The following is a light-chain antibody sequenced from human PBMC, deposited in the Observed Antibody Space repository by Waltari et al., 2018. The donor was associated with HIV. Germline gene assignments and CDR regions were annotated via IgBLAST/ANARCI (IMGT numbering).Light chain of an antibody. CDR3: QQSYGSPFN. CDR2: SAY. CDR1: QAISTY. V-gene: IGKV1-39*01. Sequence: DIQMTQSPSSLSASLGDSVVITCRTSQAISTYLNWYQQRPGKAPVLLVYSAYTLQPGAPSRFRGAGSGRDFSLSISGLQTDDFATYFCQQSYGSPFNFGPGT. J-gene: IGKJ3*01.